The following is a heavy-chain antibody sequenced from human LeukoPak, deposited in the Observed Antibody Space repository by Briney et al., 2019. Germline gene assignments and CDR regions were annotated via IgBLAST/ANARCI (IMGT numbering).Heavy chain of an antibody. Sequence: SETLSLTCAVSGGSISSGGYSWSCIRQPLGKGLEWIGYIYHSGSTYYNPSLKSRVTISVDRSKNQFSLKLSSVTAADTAVYYCARDRHMVRGSSWFDPWGQGTLVTVSS. D-gene: IGHD3-10*01. CDR3: ARDRHMVRGSSWFDP. V-gene: IGHV4-30-2*01. CDR2: IYHSGST. J-gene: IGHJ5*02. CDR1: GGSISSGGYS.